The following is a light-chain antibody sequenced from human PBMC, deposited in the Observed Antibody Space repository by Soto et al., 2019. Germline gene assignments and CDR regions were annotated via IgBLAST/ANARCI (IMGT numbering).Light chain of an antibody. CDR3: NSYTGSNTVV. V-gene: IGLV2-14*03. CDR1: SSDVGGYNY. CDR2: EVT. J-gene: IGLJ1*01. Sequence: QSALTQPASVSRSPGQSITISCTGTSSDVGGYNYVSWYQQHPGKAPKLMIFEVTNRPSGISNRFSGSRSGNTASLTISDLQAEDEAEYYCNSYTGSNTVVFGTGTKLTVL.